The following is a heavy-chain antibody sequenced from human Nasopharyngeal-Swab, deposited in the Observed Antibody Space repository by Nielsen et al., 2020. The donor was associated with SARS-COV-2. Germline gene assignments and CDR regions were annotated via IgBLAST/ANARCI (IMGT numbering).Heavy chain of an antibody. J-gene: IGHJ5*02. V-gene: IGHV5-51*01. Sequence: GESLKISCEGSGYSFTSYWIGWVRQMPGKGLEWMGIIYPGDSDTRYSPSFQGQVTISADKSISTAYLQWSSLKASDTAMYYCARLEVQWIFGVVNWFDPWGQGPLVTVSS. CDR2: IYPGDSDT. CDR3: ARLEVQWIFGVVNWFDP. CDR1: GYSFTSYW. D-gene: IGHD3-3*01.